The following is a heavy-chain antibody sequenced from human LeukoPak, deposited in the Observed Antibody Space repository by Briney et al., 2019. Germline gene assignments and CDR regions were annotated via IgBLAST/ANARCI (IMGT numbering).Heavy chain of an antibody. Sequence: GGSLRLSCAASGFTYRRYSMNWIRQAPGKGLEWVSYISGSGRTIYYADSVKDRFTISRDNAKNSLYLQMNSLRAEDTAIYYCTRGSGSYFYWGQGTLVTVSS. CDR2: ISGSGRTI. V-gene: IGHV3-48*04. CDR1: GFTYRRYS. D-gene: IGHD3-10*01. CDR3: TRGSGSYFY. J-gene: IGHJ4*02.